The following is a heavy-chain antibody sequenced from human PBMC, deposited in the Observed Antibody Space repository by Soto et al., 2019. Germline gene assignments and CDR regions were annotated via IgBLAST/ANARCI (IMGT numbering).Heavy chain of an antibody. CDR3: ARQGEMATITEVPFDY. Sequence: SETLSLTCTVSGGSISSSSYYWGWIRQPPGKGLEWIGSIYYSGSTYYNPSLKSRVTISVDTSKNQFSLKLSSVTAADTAVYYCARQGEMATITEVPFDYWGQGTLVTVSS. V-gene: IGHV4-39*01. J-gene: IGHJ4*02. CDR2: IYYSGST. D-gene: IGHD5-12*01. CDR1: GGSISSSSYY.